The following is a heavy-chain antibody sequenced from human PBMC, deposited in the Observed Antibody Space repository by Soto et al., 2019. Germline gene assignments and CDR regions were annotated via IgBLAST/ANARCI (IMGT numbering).Heavy chain of an antibody. V-gene: IGHV3-23*01. CDR2: IAADGGST. CDR1: GFTFSHYA. J-gene: IGHJ3*02. CDR3: VKDQRYDSSGYLGGVAFDI. D-gene: IGHD3-22*01. Sequence: SLRLSCAASGFTFSHYAMSWVRQAPGKGLEWVSTIAADGGSTYYGDSVKGRFSISRDNSKNTLFLQLNSLRAEDTAVYYCVKDQRYDSSGYLGGVAFDIWGQGTMVTVS.